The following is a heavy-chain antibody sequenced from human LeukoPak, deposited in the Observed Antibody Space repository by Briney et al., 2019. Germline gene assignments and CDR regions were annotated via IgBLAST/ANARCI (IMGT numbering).Heavy chain of an antibody. CDR3: ARGYGSGTYYLDY. CDR2: IYPGDSDT. J-gene: IGHJ4*02. Sequence: GKSLQISCQGSGYTFTSYWIGWVRQMPGKGLEWMGIIYPGDSDTRYSPSFQGQVTISADKSISTAYLQWSGLKASDTAMYYCARGYGSGTYYLDYWGQGTLVTVSS. D-gene: IGHD3-10*01. CDR1: GYTFTSYW. V-gene: IGHV5-51*01.